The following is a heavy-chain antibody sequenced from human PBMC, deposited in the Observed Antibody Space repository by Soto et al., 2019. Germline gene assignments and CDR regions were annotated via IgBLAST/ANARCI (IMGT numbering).Heavy chain of an antibody. D-gene: IGHD3-22*01. Sequence: ASVKVSCKASGYTFTSYDINWVRQATGQGLEWMGWMNANSGNTGYAQKFQGRVTMTTDTSTSTAYMELRSLRSDDTAVYYCARDGYYDSSGYRSDFDYWGQGTLVTVSS. CDR2: MNANSGNT. CDR1: GYTFTSYD. CDR3: ARDGYYDSSGYRSDFDY. J-gene: IGHJ4*02. V-gene: IGHV1-8*01.